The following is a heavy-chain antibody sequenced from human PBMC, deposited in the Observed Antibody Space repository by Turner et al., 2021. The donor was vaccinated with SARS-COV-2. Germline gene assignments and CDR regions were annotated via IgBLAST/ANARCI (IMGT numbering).Heavy chain of an antibody. CDR2: ISAYNGNT. V-gene: IGHV1-18*01. J-gene: IGHJ4*02. CDR3: ARDGRSTRVFGEFDY. D-gene: IGHD1-26*01. CDR1: GYTFTSYG. Sequence: QVQLVQSGAEVHKPGASVKVPCTASGYTFTSYGISWVRQAPGQGLEWMGWISAYNGNTNYAQKLQGRVTMTTDTSTSTAYMELRSLRSDDTAVYYCARDGRSTRVFGEFDYWGQGTLVTVSS.